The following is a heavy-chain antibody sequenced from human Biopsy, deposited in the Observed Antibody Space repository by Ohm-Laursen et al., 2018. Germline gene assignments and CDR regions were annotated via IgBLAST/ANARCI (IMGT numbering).Heavy chain of an antibody. D-gene: IGHD1-1*01. CDR3: AADINVWNVNY. V-gene: IGHV1-69*13. Sequence: GASVKVSCKASGGTFTNYAISWVRQAPGQGLEWMGGIIPIFGTANYAQKFQGRVTITADESTSTAYMELSSLRSEDTAVYYCAADINVWNVNYWGQGTQVTVSS. CDR1: GGTFTNYA. CDR2: IIPIFGTA. J-gene: IGHJ4*02.